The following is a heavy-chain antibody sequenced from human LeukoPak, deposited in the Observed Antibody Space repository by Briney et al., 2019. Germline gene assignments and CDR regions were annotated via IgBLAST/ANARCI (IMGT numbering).Heavy chain of an antibody. J-gene: IGHJ4*02. D-gene: IGHD3-22*01. Sequence: SGTLSLTCVVSGGSISTNNWWMWVRQPPGMGLEWIGEIYHSGRIYYNSSLQSRVTMSVDKSQNQFSLKLSSVTAADTAVYYCARGTYYYDSSGSTDYWGQGTLVTVSS. V-gene: IGHV4-4*02. CDR3: ARGTYYYDSSGSTDY. CDR1: GGSISTNNW. CDR2: IYHSGRI.